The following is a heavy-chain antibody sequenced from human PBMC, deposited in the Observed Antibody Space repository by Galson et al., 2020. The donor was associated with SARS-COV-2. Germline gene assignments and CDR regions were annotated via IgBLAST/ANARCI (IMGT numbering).Heavy chain of an antibody. CDR3: ATDLGSSPGTAPFDY. V-gene: IGHV1-24*01. Sequence: ASVKVSCKVSGYTLTELSMHWVRQAPGKGLEWMGGFDPEDGETIYAQKFQGRVTMTEDTSTDTAYMELSSLRSEDTAVYYCATDLGSSPGTAPFDYWGQGTLVTVSS. CDR1: GYTLTELS. J-gene: IGHJ4*02. CDR2: FDPEDGET. D-gene: IGHD1-26*01.